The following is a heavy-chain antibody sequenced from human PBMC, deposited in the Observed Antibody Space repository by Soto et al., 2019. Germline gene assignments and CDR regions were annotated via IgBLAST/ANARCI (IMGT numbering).Heavy chain of an antibody. CDR1: GYTLTGYA. V-gene: IGHV1-3*01. D-gene: IGHD1-26*01. Sequence: GASVKVSCKASGYTLTGYAMHWVRQAPGQRLEWMGWINAGNGNTKYSQKFQGRVTITRDTSASTAYMELSSLRSEDTAVYYCARGAQWELLLDYYYGMDVWGQGTTVTVS. J-gene: IGHJ6*02. CDR3: ARGAQWELLLDYYYGMDV. CDR2: INAGNGNT.